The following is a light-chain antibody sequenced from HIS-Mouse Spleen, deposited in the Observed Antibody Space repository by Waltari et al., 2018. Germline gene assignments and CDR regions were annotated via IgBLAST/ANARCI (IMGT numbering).Light chain of an antibody. CDR2: EDS. V-gene: IGLV3-10*01. CDR3: YSTDSSGNHRV. J-gene: IGLJ2*01. Sequence: SYALTQPPSVSGSPGQTARITFSGDALPKKYAYWYQQKSGQAPVLVIYEDSKRPSGIPERFSGSSSGTMATLTISGAQVEDEADYYCYSTDSSGNHRVFGGGTKLTVL. CDR1: ALPKKY.